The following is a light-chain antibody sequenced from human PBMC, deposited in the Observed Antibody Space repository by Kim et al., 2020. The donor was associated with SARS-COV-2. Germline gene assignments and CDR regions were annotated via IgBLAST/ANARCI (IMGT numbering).Light chain of an antibody. CDR3: QQYNNWPDT. J-gene: IGKJ2*01. Sequence: SVSPGERATLSCRASQSVRSNLAWYQQKPGQAPRLLIYGASTRATGIPARFSGSGSGTEFTLTISSLQSEDFAVFYCQQYNNWPDTFGQGTKLEIK. V-gene: IGKV3-15*01. CDR1: QSVRSN. CDR2: GAS.